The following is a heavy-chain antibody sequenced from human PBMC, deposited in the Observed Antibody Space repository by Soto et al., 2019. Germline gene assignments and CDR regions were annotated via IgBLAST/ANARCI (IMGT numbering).Heavy chain of an antibody. D-gene: IGHD3-3*01. Sequence: EMQLVESGGALVKPGGSLRLSCAASGFTFSNYAMNWVRQAPGKGLEWVSSISSGSSFISYADSVKGRFTISRDNANKSLHLEMNSLRVEDTALYYCAREGVPNYDYWSGDASDLWGHGTMVTVSS. J-gene: IGHJ3*01. V-gene: IGHV3-21*01. CDR2: ISSGSSFI. CDR1: GFTFSNYA. CDR3: AREGVPNYDYWSGDASDL.